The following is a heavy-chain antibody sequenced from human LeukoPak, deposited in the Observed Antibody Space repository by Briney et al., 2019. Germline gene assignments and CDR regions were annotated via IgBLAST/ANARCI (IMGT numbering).Heavy chain of an antibody. CDR2: IYTSGST. Sequence: SETLSLTCTVPGGSISSYYWSWIRQPAGKGLEWIGRIYTSGSTNYNPSLKSRVTMSVDTSKNQFSLKLSSVTAADTAVYYCARGGPLTMVRGVIMDWFDPWGQGTLVTVSS. V-gene: IGHV4-4*07. D-gene: IGHD3-10*01. J-gene: IGHJ5*02. CDR1: GGSISSYY. CDR3: ARGGPLTMVRGVIMDWFDP.